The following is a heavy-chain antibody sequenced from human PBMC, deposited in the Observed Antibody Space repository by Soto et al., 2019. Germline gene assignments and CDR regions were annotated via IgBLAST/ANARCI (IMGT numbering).Heavy chain of an antibody. CDR3: PRDRKVRGVILKRIDY. CDR2: ISADNGNT. D-gene: IGHD3-10*01. V-gene: IGHV1-18*01. J-gene: IGHJ4*02. Sequence: QVPLVQSGAEVKKPWASVKVSCKASGYTFTSFGISWVRQAPGQGLEWMGWISADNGNTNYEQKLQGRVTMTTDTSTSTAYMEMGSLRSDDTSVYYCPRDRKVRGVILKRIDYLGQGTLVTVSS. CDR1: GYTFTSFG.